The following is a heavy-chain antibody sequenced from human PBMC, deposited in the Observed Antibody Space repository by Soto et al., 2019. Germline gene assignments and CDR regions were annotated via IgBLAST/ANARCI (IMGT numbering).Heavy chain of an antibody. CDR2: MSYDGREK. CDR1: GFTFSNYT. CDR3: RIELDF. Sequence: GGSLRLSCAASGFTFSNYTLHSVRQAPGKGLEWVALMSYDGREKYYADSVKGRFTISSDNSKNTLYLQMNSLSAEDTVLYYCRIELDFWGQGTLVTVSS. J-gene: IGHJ4*02. V-gene: IGHV3-30-3*01. D-gene: IGHD2-15*01.